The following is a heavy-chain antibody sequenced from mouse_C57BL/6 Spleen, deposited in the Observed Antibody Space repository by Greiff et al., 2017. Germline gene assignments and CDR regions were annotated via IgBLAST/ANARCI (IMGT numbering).Heavy chain of an antibody. CDR2: ISSGSSTI. CDR1: GFTFSDYG. CDR3: ARLRRGDYYAMDY. V-gene: IGHV5-17*01. J-gene: IGHJ4*01. D-gene: IGHD2-4*01. Sequence: DVKLVESGGGLVKPGGSLKLSCAASGFTFSDYGMHWVRQAPEKGLEWVAYISSGSSTIYYADTVKGRFTISRDNAKNTLFLQMTSLRSEDTAMYYCARLRRGDYYAMDYWGQGTSVTVSS.